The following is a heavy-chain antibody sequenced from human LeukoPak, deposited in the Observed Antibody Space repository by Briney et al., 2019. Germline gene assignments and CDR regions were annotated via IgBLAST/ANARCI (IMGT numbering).Heavy chain of an antibody. CDR3: ARRKGCSSTSCPPDY. D-gene: IGHD2-2*01. CDR2: IYPGDSDT. CDR1: GYSFTRYW. V-gene: IGHV5-51*01. Sequence: GESLKISCKGSGYSFTRYWIGWLRQMPGKGLEWMGIIYPGDSDTKYSPSFQGQVTISADESISTAYLQWSSLKASDSAMYYCARRKGCSSTSCPPDYWGQGTLVTVSS. J-gene: IGHJ4*02.